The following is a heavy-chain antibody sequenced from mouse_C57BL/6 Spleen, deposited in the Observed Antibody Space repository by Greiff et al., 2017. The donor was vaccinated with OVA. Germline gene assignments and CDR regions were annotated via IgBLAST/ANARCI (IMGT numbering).Heavy chain of an antibody. J-gene: IGHJ2*01. D-gene: IGHD1-1*01. Sequence: EVQLKQSGPELVKPGASVKISCKASGYSFTGYYMHWVKQSHGNILDWIGYIYPYNGVSSYNQKFKGKATLTVDKSSSTAYMELRSLTSEDSAVYYCARSYYVSRGDYFDYWGQGTTLTVSS. CDR1: GYSFTGYY. CDR3: ARSYYVSRGDYFDY. V-gene: IGHV1-31*01. CDR2: IYPYNGVS.